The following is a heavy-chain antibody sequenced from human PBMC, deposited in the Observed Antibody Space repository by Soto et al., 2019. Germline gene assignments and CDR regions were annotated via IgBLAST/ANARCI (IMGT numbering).Heavy chain of an antibody. J-gene: IGHJ3*02. CDR1: GFTFSSYE. CDR3: AREAGYYDSSGYYYSTDAFDI. CDR2: ISGSGSTI. V-gene: IGHV3-48*03. Sequence: PGGSLRLSCAASGFTFSSYEMNWVRQAPGKGLEWVSYISGSGSTIYYADSVKGRFTISRDNAKNSLYLQMNSLGAEDTAVYYCAREAGYYDSSGYYYSTDAFDIWGQGTMVTVSS. D-gene: IGHD3-22*01.